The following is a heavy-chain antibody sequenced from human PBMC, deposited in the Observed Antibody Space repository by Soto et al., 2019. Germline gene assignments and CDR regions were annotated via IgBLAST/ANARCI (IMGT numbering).Heavy chain of an antibody. CDR2: ISAYNGNT. J-gene: IGHJ4*02. Sequence: QVQLVQSGAEVKKPGASVKVSCKASGYTFTSYGISWVRQAPGQGLEWMGWISAYNGNTNYAQKLQGRGTMTTDTPTSTAYMELRCLRSDDTAVYYCARLPGIEVAEEFDYWGQGTLVTVSS. CDR1: GYTFTSYG. D-gene: IGHD6-19*01. V-gene: IGHV1-18*01. CDR3: ARLPGIEVAEEFDY.